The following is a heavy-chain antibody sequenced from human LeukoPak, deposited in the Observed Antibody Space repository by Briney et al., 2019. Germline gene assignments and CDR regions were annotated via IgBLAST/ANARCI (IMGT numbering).Heavy chain of an antibody. J-gene: IGHJ4*02. V-gene: IGHV4-61*02. D-gene: IGHD3-16*02. CDR3: ARGGRYDYVWGSYRRKPDEGIDY. Sequence: PSETLSLTCTVSGGSISSGSYFWSWIRQPAGKGLEWIGRIYTSGSTNYSPSLKSRVTISVDTSRNQFSLNLTSVTAADTAVYYCARGGRYDYVWGSYRRKPDEGIDYWGQGTLVTVSS. CDR2: IYTSGST. CDR1: GGSISSGSYF.